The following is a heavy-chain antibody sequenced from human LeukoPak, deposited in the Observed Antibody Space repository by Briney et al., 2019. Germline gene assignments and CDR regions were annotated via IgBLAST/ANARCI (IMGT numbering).Heavy chain of an antibody. J-gene: IGHJ4*02. Sequence: PSETLSLTCTVSGDSISSYYWSWIRQPPGKGLEWIGSIYHSGSTYYNPSLKSRATISVDTSKNQFSLKLSSVTAADTAVYYCASLDIVVVAFDYWGQGTLVTVSS. D-gene: IGHD2-2*01. CDR3: ASLDIVVVAFDY. V-gene: IGHV4-38-2*02. CDR1: GDSISSYY. CDR2: IYHSGST.